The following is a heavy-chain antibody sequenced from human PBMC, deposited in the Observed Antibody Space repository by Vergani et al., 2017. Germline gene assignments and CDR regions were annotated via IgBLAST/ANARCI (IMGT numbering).Heavy chain of an antibody. J-gene: IGHJ4*02. Sequence: QVQLQQWGAGLLKPSETLSLTCAVYGGSFSGYYWSCIRQPPGKGLEWIGEINHSGSTNYNPSLKSRVTISVDTSKNQFSLKLSSVTAADTAVYYCARGRQRIGYGSGAVHYWGQGTLVTVSS. V-gene: IGHV4-34*01. CDR3: ARGRQRIGYGSGAVHY. D-gene: IGHD3-10*01. CDR2: INHSGST. CDR1: GGSFSGYY.